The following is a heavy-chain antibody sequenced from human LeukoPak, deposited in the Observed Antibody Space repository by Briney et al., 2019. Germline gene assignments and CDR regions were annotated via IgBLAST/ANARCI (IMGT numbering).Heavy chain of an antibody. D-gene: IGHD6-19*01. CDR3: ARLAVAGTKINDAFDI. CDR1: GFTFSDYY. CDR2: ITYDGSNQ. J-gene: IGHJ3*02. Sequence: GGSLRLSCAASGFTFSDYYMSWIRQAPGKGLEWVALITYDGSNQYYADSVKGRFTFSKDSSKNTLYLQMNSLRAEDTAMYYCARLAVAGTKINDAFDIWGQGTMVAVSS. V-gene: IGHV3-30*03.